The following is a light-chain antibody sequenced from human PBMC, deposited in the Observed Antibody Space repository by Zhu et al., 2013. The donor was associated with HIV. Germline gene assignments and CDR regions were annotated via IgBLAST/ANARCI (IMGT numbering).Light chain of an antibody. J-gene: IGKJ2*01. CDR3: MQGTHWPVA. Sequence: DVVMTQSPLSLPVTLGQPASISCRSSQSLVHSDGNTYLSWFQQRPGQSPRRLLYKVSKRDSGVPDRFSGSGSGSDFTLMISRVETEDVGVYYCMQGTHWPVAFGQGTKLEIK. CDR2: KVS. CDR1: QSLVHSDGNTY. V-gene: IGKV2-30*02.